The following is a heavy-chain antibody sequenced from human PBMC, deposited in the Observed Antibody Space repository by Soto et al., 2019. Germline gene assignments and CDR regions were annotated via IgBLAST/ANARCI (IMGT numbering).Heavy chain of an antibody. CDR1: GFTFSSYA. CDR3: ARDRLGITATNGY. Sequence: EVQLVESGGGLVQPGGSLRLSCAASGFTFSSYAMHWVRQAPGKGLEYVSAISFNGASTYYANSAKGRFTISRDNSKNTVYLQMVSLRTEDMAVYYSARDRLGITATNGYWGQGTLVTVYS. CDR2: ISFNGAST. D-gene: IGHD1-7*01. J-gene: IGHJ4*02. V-gene: IGHV3-64*01.